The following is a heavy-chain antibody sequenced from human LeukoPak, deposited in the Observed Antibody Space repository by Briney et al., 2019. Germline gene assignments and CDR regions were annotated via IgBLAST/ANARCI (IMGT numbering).Heavy chain of an antibody. J-gene: IGHJ4*02. CDR3: ASKTAAGTGGIYFDY. D-gene: IGHD6-13*01. Sequence: SETLSLTCAVYGGSFSGYYWSWIRQPPGKGLEWIGEINHSGSTNYNPSLKSRVTISVDTSKNQFSLKLSSVTAADTAVYYCASKTAAGTGGIYFDYWGQGTLVTVSS. CDR2: INHSGST. CDR1: GGSFSGYY. V-gene: IGHV4-34*01.